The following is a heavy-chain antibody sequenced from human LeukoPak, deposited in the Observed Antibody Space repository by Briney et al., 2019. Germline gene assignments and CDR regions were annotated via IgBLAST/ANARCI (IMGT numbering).Heavy chain of an antibody. D-gene: IGHD3-22*01. CDR2: INHRGST. J-gene: IGHJ3*01. Sequence: SETLSLTCAVYGGPFTDYYWSWIRQSPDKGLEWIGEINHRGSTNYNSSLKSRLTMSADTSKNQFSLHLSSVTAADTAVYYCAKVYSSSPQDAFDVWGQGTMVTVSS. V-gene: IGHV4-34*01. CDR3: AKVYSSSPQDAFDV. CDR1: GGPFTDYY.